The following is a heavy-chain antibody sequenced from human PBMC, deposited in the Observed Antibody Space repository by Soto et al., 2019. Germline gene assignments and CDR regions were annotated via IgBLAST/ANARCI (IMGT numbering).Heavy chain of an antibody. V-gene: IGHV3-30*18. CDR1: GFTCSSYG. CDR2: ISYDGSNK. CDR3: AKVQDTMVRGALWYYYGMDV. J-gene: IGHJ6*02. D-gene: IGHD3-10*01. Sequence: QVQLVESGGGVVQPGRSLRLSCAASGFTCSSYGMHWVRQAPGKGLEWVAVISYDGSNKYYADSVKGRFTISRDNSKNTLYLQMNSLRAEDTAVYYCAKVQDTMVRGALWYYYGMDVWGQGTTVTVSS.